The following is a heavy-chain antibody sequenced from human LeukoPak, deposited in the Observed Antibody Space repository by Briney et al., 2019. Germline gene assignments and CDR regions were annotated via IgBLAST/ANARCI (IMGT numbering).Heavy chain of an antibody. V-gene: IGHV1-69*13. J-gene: IGHJ4*02. CDR2: IIPIFGTA. CDR1: GGTFSSYA. CDR3: ARDRYSGYDSFDY. Sequence: GASVKVSCKASGGTFSSYAISWVRQAPGQGLEWLGGIIPIFGTANYAQKFQGRVTITADESTSTAYMELSSLRSEDTAVYYCARDRYSGYDSFDYWGQGTLVTVSS. D-gene: IGHD5-12*01.